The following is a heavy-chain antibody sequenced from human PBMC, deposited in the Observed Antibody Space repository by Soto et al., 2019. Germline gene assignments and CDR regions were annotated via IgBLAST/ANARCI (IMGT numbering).Heavy chain of an antibody. Sequence: EVQLVESGGGLVQPGGSLRLSCAASGFTFSSYDMHWVRQATGKGLEWVSAIGTAGDTYYPGSVKGRFTISRENAKNSLYLQMNSLRAGDTAVYYCARAGDRIAAAFPVFGYWGQGTLVTVSS. CDR3: ARAGDRIAAAFPVFGY. CDR2: IGTAGDT. V-gene: IGHV3-13*01. CDR1: GFTFSSYD. D-gene: IGHD6-13*01. J-gene: IGHJ4*02.